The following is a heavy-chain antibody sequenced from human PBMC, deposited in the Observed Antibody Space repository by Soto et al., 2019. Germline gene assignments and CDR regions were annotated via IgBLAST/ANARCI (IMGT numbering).Heavy chain of an antibody. CDR1: GFTFTDYG. V-gene: IGHV3-30*18. CDR3: AKDRSVDTAMVYYYYYYGMDV. J-gene: IGHJ6*02. D-gene: IGHD5-18*01. CDR2: ISYDGTNE. Sequence: GGSLRLSCAVSGFTFTDYGMYWVRQAPGKGLEWVAVISYDGTNEYYVDSVKGRFNISRDNSKNTLSLHMSSLTAEDTAVYYCAKDRSVDTAMVYYYYYYGMDVWGQGTTVTVSS.